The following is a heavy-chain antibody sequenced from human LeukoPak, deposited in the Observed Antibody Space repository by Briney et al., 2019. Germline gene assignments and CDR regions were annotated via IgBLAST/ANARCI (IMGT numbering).Heavy chain of an antibody. D-gene: IGHD3-3*01. J-gene: IGHJ2*01. V-gene: IGHV4-30-2*01. Sequence: SETLSLTCTVSGGSISSGGYYWSWIRQPPGKGLEWIGYIYHSGSTYYNPSLKSRVTISVDTSKNQFSLKLSSVTAADTAVYYCVRRTALGGFDLWGRGTLVTVSS. CDR1: GGSISSGGYY. CDR2: IYHSGST. CDR3: VRRTALGGFDL.